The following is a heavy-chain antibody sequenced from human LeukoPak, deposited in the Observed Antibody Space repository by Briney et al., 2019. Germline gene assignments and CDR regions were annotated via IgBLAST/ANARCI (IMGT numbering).Heavy chain of an antibody. J-gene: IGHJ4*02. D-gene: IGHD3-10*01. Sequence: SETLSLTCAVYGGSFSGYYWSWIRQPPGKGLEWIWEINHSGSTNYNPSLKSRVTISVDTSKNQFSLKLSSVTAADTAVYYCARARRSYYGSGSYYPYFDYWGQGTLVTVSS. CDR3: ARARRSYYGSGSYYPYFDY. V-gene: IGHV4-34*01. CDR1: GGSFSGYY. CDR2: INHSGST.